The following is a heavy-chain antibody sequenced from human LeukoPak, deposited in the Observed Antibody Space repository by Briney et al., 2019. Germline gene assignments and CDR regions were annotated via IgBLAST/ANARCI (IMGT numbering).Heavy chain of an antibody. D-gene: IGHD6-13*01. CDR3: ASTRIAAAGAPAYYIDN. CDR1: GDSISSRGYY. CDR2: IYYSGST. J-gene: IGHJ4*02. Sequence: ASETLSLTCTVSGDSISSRGYYWSWIRQHPGKGLEWIGYIYYSGSTYYNPSLKSRLTLSVDTSKNQFSLKVNSVTAADTAVYYCASTRIAAAGAPAYYIDNWGQGTQVTVSS. V-gene: IGHV4-31*03.